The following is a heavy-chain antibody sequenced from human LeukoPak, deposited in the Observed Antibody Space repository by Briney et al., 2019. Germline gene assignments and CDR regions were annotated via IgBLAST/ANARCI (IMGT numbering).Heavy chain of an antibody. J-gene: IGHJ4*02. Sequence: PSETLSLTCTVSGGSISSYYWSWIRQPAGKGLEWIGRIYTSGSTNYNPSLKSRVTMSVDTSKNQFSLKLSSVTAADTAVYYCARVVLLWLGELHHDLNYFDYWGQGTLVTVSS. V-gene: IGHV4-4*07. CDR1: GGSISSYY. CDR3: ARVVLLWLGELHHDLNYFDY. D-gene: IGHD3-10*01. CDR2: IYTSGST.